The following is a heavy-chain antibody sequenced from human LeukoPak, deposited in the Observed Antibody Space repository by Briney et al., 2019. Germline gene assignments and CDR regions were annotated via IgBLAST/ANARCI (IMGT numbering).Heavy chain of an antibody. CDR3: ARDKSFGGGWFDP. CDR2: IYYSGST. CDR1: GGSISSGGYY. Sequence: SETLSLTCTVSGGSISSGGYYWSWIRQHPGKGLEWIGYIYYSGSTYYNPSLKSRVTISVDTSKNQFSLKLSSVTAADTAVYYCARDKSFGGGWFDPWGQGTLVTVSS. J-gene: IGHJ5*02. V-gene: IGHV4-31*03. D-gene: IGHD3-10*01.